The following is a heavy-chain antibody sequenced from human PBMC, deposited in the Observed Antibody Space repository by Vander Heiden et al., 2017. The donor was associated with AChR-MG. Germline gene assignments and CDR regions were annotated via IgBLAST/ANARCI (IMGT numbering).Heavy chain of an antibody. V-gene: IGHV3-15*01. CDR2: IKSKPAGGTI. CDR3: ITGLYFDN. Sequence: EEQLVESGGGLVKPGGSLRLSCAGPGFTFSNAWMSWVRQAPGKGLEWVARIKSKPAGGTIDYATPVKGRFTISRDDSKNMVYLQMNSLKIEDTAVYYCITGLYFDNWGQGTLVTVSS. CDR1: GFTFSNAW. J-gene: IGHJ4*02.